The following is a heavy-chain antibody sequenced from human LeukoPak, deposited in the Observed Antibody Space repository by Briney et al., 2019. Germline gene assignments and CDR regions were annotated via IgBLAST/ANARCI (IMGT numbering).Heavy chain of an antibody. D-gene: IGHD3-22*01. CDR2: MNPNSGNT. V-gene: IGHV1-8*01. J-gene: IGHJ4*02. Sequence: ASVKVSCKASGYTFTSYDINWVRQATGQGLEWMGWMNPNSGNTGYAQKFQGRVTLTRSTSMSTAYMELSSLRSEDTAVYYCTRGHYYDSSGHYCLAPFDYWGQGTLVTVSS. CDR1: GYTFTSYD. CDR3: TRGHYYDSSGHYCLAPFDY.